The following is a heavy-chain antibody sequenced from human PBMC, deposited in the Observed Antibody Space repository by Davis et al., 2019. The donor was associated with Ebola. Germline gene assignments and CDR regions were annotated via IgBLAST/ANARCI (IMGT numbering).Heavy chain of an antibody. Sequence: PGGSLRLSCAASGFTFDDYAMHWVRQAPGKGLEWVSGISWNSGSIGYADSVKGRFTISRDNAKNSLYLQMNSLRAEDTALYYCATRGSYGYFDYWGQGTLVTVSS. V-gene: IGHV3-9*01. CDR1: GFTFDDYA. D-gene: IGHD1-26*01. CDR2: ISWNSGSI. J-gene: IGHJ4*02. CDR3: ATRGSYGYFDY.